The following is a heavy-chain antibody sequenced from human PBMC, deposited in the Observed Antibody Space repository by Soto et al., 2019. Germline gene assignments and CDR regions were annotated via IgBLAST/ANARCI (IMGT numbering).Heavy chain of an antibody. Sequence: GASVKVSCKASGGTFSSYAISWVRQAPGQGLEWMGGIIPIFGTANYAQKFQGRVTITADESTSTAYMELSSLRSEDTAVYYCASSYCSGGSCLGGYYYGMDVWGQGTTVPVSS. CDR2: IIPIFGTA. J-gene: IGHJ6*02. D-gene: IGHD2-15*01. CDR3: ASSYCSGGSCLGGYYYGMDV. V-gene: IGHV1-69*13. CDR1: GGTFSSYA.